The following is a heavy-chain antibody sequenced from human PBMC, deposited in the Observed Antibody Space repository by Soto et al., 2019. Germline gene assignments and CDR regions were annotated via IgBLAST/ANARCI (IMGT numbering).Heavy chain of an antibody. CDR3: ARDCDTSGYWSWFDP. Sequence: QVQLVESGGGVVQPGRSLRLSCAGSGFTFRNYGMHWVRHAPGKGLDWVAGIRSDGSNTYYTGSVKGRFTISRDDSKNTLYLQMDSLRVEDTAVYYCARDCDTSGYWSWFDPWGQGTLVTVSS. V-gene: IGHV3-33*01. D-gene: IGHD3-22*01. J-gene: IGHJ5*02. CDR2: IRSDGSNT. CDR1: GFTFRNYG.